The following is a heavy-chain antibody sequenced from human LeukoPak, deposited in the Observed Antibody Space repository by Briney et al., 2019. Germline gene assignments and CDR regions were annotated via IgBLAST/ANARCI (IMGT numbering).Heavy chain of an antibody. J-gene: IGHJ4*02. D-gene: IGHD1-26*01. Sequence: GGSLRLSCAASGFTFSSYWMNWARQAPGKGLEWVASINHNGNVNYYVDSVKGRFTISRDNAKNTLYLQMNSLRAEDTAVYYCVRDLGGRSGHWGQGTLVTVSS. V-gene: IGHV3-7*01. CDR1: GFTFSSYW. CDR2: INHNGNVN. CDR3: VRDLGGRSGH.